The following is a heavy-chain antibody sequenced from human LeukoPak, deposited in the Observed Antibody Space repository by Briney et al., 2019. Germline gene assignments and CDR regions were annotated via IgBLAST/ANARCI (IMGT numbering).Heavy chain of an antibody. V-gene: IGHV4-34*01. CDR2: INHSVST. J-gene: IGHJ4*02. D-gene: IGHD3-22*01. CDR3: VEYYYDSSGYQFDY. CDR1: GGSFSGYY. Sequence: PSETLSLTCAVYGGSFSGYYWSWLRQPPGKGLEWIGEINHSVSTNYNPSLKSRVTISVDTSKNQFSLKLSSVTAADTAVYYCVEYYYDSSGYQFDYWGQGTLVTVSS.